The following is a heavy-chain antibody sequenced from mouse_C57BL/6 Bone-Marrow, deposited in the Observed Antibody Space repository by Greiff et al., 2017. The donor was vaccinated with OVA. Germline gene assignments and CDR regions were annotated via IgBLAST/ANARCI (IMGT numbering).Heavy chain of an antibody. CDR2: ISNGGGST. CDR3: ARHPRHYYGSSPWFAY. J-gene: IGHJ3*01. Sequence: EVKLVESGGGLVQPGGSLKLSCAASGFTFSDYYMYWVRQTPEKRLEWVAYISNGGGSTYYPDTVKGRFTISRDNAKNTLYLQMSRLKSEDTAMYYCARHPRHYYGSSPWFAYWGQGTLVTVSA. D-gene: IGHD1-1*01. CDR1: GFTFSDYY. V-gene: IGHV5-12*01.